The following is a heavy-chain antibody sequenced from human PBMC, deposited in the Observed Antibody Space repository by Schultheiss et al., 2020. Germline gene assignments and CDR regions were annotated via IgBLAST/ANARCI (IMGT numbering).Heavy chain of an antibody. CDR1: GGTFSSYA. CDR3: ARSGSYYNGYFDY. V-gene: IGHV1-69*10. J-gene: IGHJ4*02. D-gene: IGHD3-10*01. CDR2: IIPIFGIA. Sequence: SVKVSCKASGGTFSSYAISWVRQAPGQGLEWMGGIIPIFGIANYAQKFQGRVTITRDTSASTAYMELSSLRSEDTAVYYCARSGSYYNGYFDYWGQGTLVTVSS.